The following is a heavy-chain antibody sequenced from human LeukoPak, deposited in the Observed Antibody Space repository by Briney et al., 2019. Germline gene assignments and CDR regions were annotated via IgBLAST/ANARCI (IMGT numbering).Heavy chain of an antibody. J-gene: IGHJ5*02. CDR1: GGSISSYY. CDR2: IYYSGST. Sequence: SETLSLTCTVSGGSISSYYWSWIRQPPGKGLEWSGYIYYSGSTNYNPSLKSRVTISVDTSKNQFSLKLSSVTAADTAVYYCARDTTAGSGDNWFDPWGQGTLVTVSS. CDR3: ARDTTAGSGDNWFDP. V-gene: IGHV4-59*01. D-gene: IGHD3-10*01.